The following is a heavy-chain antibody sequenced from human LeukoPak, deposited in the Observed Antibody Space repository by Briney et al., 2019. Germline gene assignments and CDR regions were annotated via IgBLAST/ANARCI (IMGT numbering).Heavy chain of an antibody. CDR1: GYTFTSYY. Sequence: ASVKVSCKASGYTFTSYYMHWVRHAPGQGLEWMGIINPSSGSTSYAQKFQGRVTMTRDTSTSTVYMELSSLRSEDTAVYYCARVPSPSSGWKGAWFDPWGQGTLVTVSS. D-gene: IGHD6-19*01. CDR3: ARVPSPSSGWKGAWFDP. J-gene: IGHJ5*02. V-gene: IGHV1-46*01. CDR2: INPSSGST.